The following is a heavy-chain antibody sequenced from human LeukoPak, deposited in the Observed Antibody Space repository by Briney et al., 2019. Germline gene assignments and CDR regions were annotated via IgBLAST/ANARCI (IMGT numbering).Heavy chain of an antibody. CDR2: LNHSGST. D-gene: IGHD3-10*01. Sequence: PSETLSLTCTVSGGSISSSSYYWGWIRPPPGKGLEWIGELNHSGSTNYNPSLKSRVTISVDTSKNQFSLKLSSVTAADTAVYYCARHGDYYGSGSRYWGQGTLVTVSS. V-gene: IGHV4-39*01. J-gene: IGHJ4*02. CDR1: GGSISSSSYY. CDR3: ARHGDYYGSGSRY.